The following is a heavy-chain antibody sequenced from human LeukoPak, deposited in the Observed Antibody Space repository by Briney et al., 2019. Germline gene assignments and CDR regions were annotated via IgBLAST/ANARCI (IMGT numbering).Heavy chain of an antibody. CDR3: ARSGDGIAVAGLFDP. CDR1: GGSISSYY. CDR2: VYYRGST. J-gene: IGHJ5*02. D-gene: IGHD6-13*01. Sequence: SETLSLTCTVSGGSISSYYWSWIRQPPGKGLEWIGYVYYRGSTNYNPSLKSRVTMSVDTSKNQFSLSLSSVTAADTAVYYCARSGDGIAVAGLFDPWGQRTLVTVSS. V-gene: IGHV4-59*08.